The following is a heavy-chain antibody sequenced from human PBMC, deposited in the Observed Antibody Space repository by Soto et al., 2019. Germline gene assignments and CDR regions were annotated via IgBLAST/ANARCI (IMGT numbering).Heavy chain of an antibody. CDR2: IIPILGIA. V-gene: IGHV1-69*02. J-gene: IGHJ4*02. D-gene: IGHD6-13*01. CDR1: GGTFSSYT. CDR3: ASLATADTLDY. Sequence: QVQLVQSGAEVKKPGSSVKVSCKASGGTFSSYTISWVRQAPGQGLEWMGRIIPILGIANYAQKFQGRVTLTPXKSTSTAYMELSSLRSEDTAVDYCASLATADTLDYWGQGTLVTVSS.